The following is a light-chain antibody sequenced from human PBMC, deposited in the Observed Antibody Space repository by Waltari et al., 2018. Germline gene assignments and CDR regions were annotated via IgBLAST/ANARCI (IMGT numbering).Light chain of an antibody. Sequence: EIVMTQSPTTLSVSPGESATLSCRASQSVSSNFAWYQQKPGQAPRLLIYDASTRATGIPARFSGSGSGTEFILTISSLQSEDFAVYYCQHYHNFPSAFGQGTRLEIK. CDR1: QSVSSN. J-gene: IGKJ5*01. V-gene: IGKV3-15*01. CDR3: QHYHNFPSA. CDR2: DAS.